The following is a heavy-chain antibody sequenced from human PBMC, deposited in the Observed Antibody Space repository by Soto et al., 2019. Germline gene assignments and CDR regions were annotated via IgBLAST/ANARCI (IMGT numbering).Heavy chain of an antibody. D-gene: IGHD3-10*01. Sequence: SSETLSLTCTVSGGSISSYYWGWIRQPPGKGLEWIGSIYYSGSTYYNPSLKSRVTISVDTSKNQFSLKLSSVTAADTAVYYCARLAITMVRGAKTSYYYYGMDVWGQGTTVTVSS. J-gene: IGHJ6*02. CDR3: ARLAITMVRGAKTSYYYYGMDV. CDR2: IYYSGST. CDR1: GGSISSYY. V-gene: IGHV4-39*01.